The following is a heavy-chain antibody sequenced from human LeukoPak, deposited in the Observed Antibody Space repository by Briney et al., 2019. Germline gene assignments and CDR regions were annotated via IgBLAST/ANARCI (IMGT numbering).Heavy chain of an antibody. CDR3: ARGRPYSGSLRYYFDY. CDR1: GGSISSYY. Sequence: SETLSLTCTVSGGSISSYYWSWIRQPAGKGLEWIGRIYTSGSTNYNASLKSRVTMSVDTSKNQFSLKLSSVTAADTAVYYCARGRPYSGSLRYYFDYWGQGTLVTVSS. D-gene: IGHD1-26*01. J-gene: IGHJ4*02. V-gene: IGHV4-4*07. CDR2: IYTSGST.